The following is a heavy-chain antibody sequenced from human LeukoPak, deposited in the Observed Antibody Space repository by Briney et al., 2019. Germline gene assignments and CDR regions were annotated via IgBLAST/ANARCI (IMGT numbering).Heavy chain of an antibody. Sequence: GGSLRLSCAVTGLTFKDYGMHWVRQPPGKGLEWVCSINWKGGGTDYADYVKGRFTISRDNAKNSLYLQLSSLRPEDTALYYCAKHMRATNTYSFIGLDVWGQGTTVTVSS. CDR1: GLTFKDYG. J-gene: IGHJ6*02. D-gene: IGHD1-26*01. V-gene: IGHV3-9*01. CDR2: INWKGGGT. CDR3: AKHMRATNTYSFIGLDV.